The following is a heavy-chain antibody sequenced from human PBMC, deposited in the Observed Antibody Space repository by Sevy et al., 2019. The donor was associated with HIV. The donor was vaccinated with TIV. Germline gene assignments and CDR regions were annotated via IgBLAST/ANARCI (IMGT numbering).Heavy chain of an antibody. V-gene: IGHV3-30*04. Sequence: GGSLRLSCAASGFTFSSYAMHWVRQAPGKGLEWVAVISYDGSNKYYADSVKGRFTISRDNSKNTLYLQMNSLRAEDTAVYYCARAIGPTVTTQAFDIWGQGTTVTVSS. CDR3: ARAIGPTVTTQAFDI. CDR1: GFTFSSYA. J-gene: IGHJ3*02. D-gene: IGHD4-17*01. CDR2: ISYDGSNK.